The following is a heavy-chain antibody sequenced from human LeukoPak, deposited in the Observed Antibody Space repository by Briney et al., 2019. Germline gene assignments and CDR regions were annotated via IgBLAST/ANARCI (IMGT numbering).Heavy chain of an antibody. V-gene: IGHV3-66*01. D-gene: IGHD2-15*01. CDR3: TRDLGHCTGGTCFPSGPADY. CDR1: GFTVSSNY. Sequence: GGSLRLSCAASGFTVSSNYMSWVRQAPGKGLEWVSVIYSGGSTYYADSVKGRFVISRDNAKNTLFLQMSSLRADDTGVYYCTRDLGHCTGGTCFPSGPADYWGQGTLVTASS. J-gene: IGHJ4*02. CDR2: IYSGGST.